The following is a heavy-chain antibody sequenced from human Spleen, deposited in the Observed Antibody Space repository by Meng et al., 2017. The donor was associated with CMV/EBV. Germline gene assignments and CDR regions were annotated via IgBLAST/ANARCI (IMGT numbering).Heavy chain of an antibody. Sequence: GESLKISCAASGFTFSTYNMNWVRQAPGKGLEWVSSISTSSTYIYYADSVQGRFTMSRDNAKNTLYLQMNSLRAEDTAVYYCARLLDSRPGVVIAMQNYYYYGMDVWGQGTTVTVSS. J-gene: IGHJ6*02. V-gene: IGHV3-21*01. CDR2: ISTSSTYI. D-gene: IGHD2-21*01. CDR1: GFTFSTYN. CDR3: ARLLDSRPGVVIAMQNYYYYGMDV.